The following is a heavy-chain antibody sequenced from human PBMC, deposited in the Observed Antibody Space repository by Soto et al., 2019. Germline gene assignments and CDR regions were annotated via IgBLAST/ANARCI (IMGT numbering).Heavy chain of an antibody. CDR2: ISGSGDTS. D-gene: IGHD2-15*01. CDR3: AKDATFGYSGVLGY. J-gene: IGHJ4*02. Sequence: EVQLLESGGGLVQPGGSLRLSCAASGFTFSSFAMTWVRQAPGKGLEWVSVISGSGDTSYYGDSMKGRFIISRDNSKDTLYLQMNSLRAEDTAIYYCAKDATFGYSGVLGYWGQGTLVTVSS. CDR1: GFTFSSFA. V-gene: IGHV3-23*01.